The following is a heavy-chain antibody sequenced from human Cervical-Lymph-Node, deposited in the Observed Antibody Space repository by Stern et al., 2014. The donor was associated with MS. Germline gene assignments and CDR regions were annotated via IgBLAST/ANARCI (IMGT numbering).Heavy chain of an antibody. V-gene: IGHV3-21*01. CDR2: ISSSSSYI. CDR1: GFTFSRYS. J-gene: IGHJ4*02. CDR3: ARADSSGWHVNFDY. Sequence: EVQLVESGGGLVKPGGSLRLSCAASGFTFSRYSMNWVRQAPGKGLEWVSSISSSSSYIYYADSVKGRFTISRDNAKNSLYLQMNSLRAEDTAVYYCARADSSGWHVNFDYWGQGTLVTVSS. D-gene: IGHD6-19*01.